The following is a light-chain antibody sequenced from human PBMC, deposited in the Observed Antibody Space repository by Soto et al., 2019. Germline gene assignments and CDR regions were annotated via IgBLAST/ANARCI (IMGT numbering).Light chain of an antibody. CDR1: QSVSNN. CDR3: QQYNNWART. Sequence: IVRTHYPATLSVSPGERATLSCRASQSVSNNLAWYQQKRGQAPRLLMYGASTRATGIPARFSGSGSGTEFTLTISSLQSADFAVYFCQQYNNWARTFGQGTKVDI. CDR2: GAS. J-gene: IGKJ1*01. V-gene: IGKV3-15*01.